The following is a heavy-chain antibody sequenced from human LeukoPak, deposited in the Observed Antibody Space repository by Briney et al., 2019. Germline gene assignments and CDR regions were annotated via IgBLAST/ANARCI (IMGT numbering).Heavy chain of an antibody. Sequence: ASVKVSCKASGYIFTDYYIHWVRQAPGVGLQWMGYINPLNGASHYAEYFQGRVTMTRDTSISTAYMEVSSLRSEDTAVYFCARETMVRGVIDQYWGQGTLVTVSS. CDR1: GYIFTDYY. CDR2: INPLNGAS. J-gene: IGHJ4*02. D-gene: IGHD3-10*01. V-gene: IGHV1-2*02. CDR3: ARETMVRGVIDQY.